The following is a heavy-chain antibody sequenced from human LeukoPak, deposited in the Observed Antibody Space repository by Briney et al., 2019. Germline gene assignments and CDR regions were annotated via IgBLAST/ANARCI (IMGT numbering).Heavy chain of an antibody. CDR1: GASISTSSHY. CDR2: FYYTGST. Sequence: SETLSLTCSVSGASISTSSHYWGWIRQPPGKALEWIGTFYYTGSTFYNPSLKSRVTISEDTSENQFSLKLTSVTAADTAVYYCARGYMSMVVPAVGFDYWGQGTLVTVSS. V-gene: IGHV4-39*07. D-gene: IGHD2-2*01. J-gene: IGHJ4*02. CDR3: ARGYMSMVVPAVGFDY.